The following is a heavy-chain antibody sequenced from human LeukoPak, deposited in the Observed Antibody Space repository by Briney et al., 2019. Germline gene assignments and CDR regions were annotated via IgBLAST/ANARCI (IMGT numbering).Heavy chain of an antibody. V-gene: IGHV4-34*01. J-gene: IGHJ3*02. CDR1: GGSFSGYY. D-gene: IGHD3-22*01. CDR3: ARTATASMIVVVPNYAFDI. CDR2: INHSGST. Sequence: SETLSLTCAVYGGSFSGYYWSWIRQPPGKGLEWIGEINHSGSTNYNPSLKSRVTISVDTSKNQFSLKLSSVTAADTAVYYCARTATASMIVVVPNYAFDIWGQGTMVTVSS.